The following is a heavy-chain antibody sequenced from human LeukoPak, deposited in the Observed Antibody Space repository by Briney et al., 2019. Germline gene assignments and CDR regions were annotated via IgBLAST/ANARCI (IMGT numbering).Heavy chain of an antibody. CDR2: IYSGGST. CDR1: GLTVSSNY. Sequence: GGSLRLSCAASGLTVSSNYMSWVRQAPGKGLEWVSVIYSGGSTYYADSVKGRFTISRHNSKNTLYLQMNSLRAEDTAVYYCARGPHYDVLTGYYDYYFDYWGQGTLVTVSS. J-gene: IGHJ4*02. V-gene: IGHV3-53*04. D-gene: IGHD3-9*01. CDR3: ARGPHYDVLTGYYDYYFDY.